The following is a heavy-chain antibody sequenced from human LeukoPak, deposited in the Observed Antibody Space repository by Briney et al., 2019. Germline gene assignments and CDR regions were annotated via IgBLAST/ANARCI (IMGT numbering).Heavy chain of an antibody. CDR2: ISGSGDDT. D-gene: IGHD3-10*01. CDR1: GFPFSSYA. Sequence: GGSLRISCVVSGFPFSSYARSWVRQAPGKGLEWVSGISGSGDDTYYAASVKGRFIVSRDTSKNTLYLQMNSLRAEDTAVYYCAKDPLSTLMVSPTFACWGQGTLVTVSS. V-gene: IGHV3-23*01. J-gene: IGHJ4*02. CDR3: AKDPLSTLMVSPTFAC.